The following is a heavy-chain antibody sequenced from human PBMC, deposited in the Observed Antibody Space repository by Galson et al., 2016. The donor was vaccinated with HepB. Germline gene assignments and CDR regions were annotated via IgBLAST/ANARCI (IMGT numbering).Heavy chain of an antibody. CDR3: ATEGGISTTMLDYYYHYAMDV. CDR1: GFTFSDYG. J-gene: IGHJ6*02. CDR2: ISYDGTNT. Sequence: SLRLSCAASGFTFSDYGMHWVRQAPGKGLEWVAVISYDGTNTYHVDSVKGRFTISSDNSKNTLFLQLYSLRLEDTAAYYCATEGGISTTMLDYYYHYAMDVWGQGTTVTVSS. V-gene: IGHV3-30*03. D-gene: IGHD3-10*02.